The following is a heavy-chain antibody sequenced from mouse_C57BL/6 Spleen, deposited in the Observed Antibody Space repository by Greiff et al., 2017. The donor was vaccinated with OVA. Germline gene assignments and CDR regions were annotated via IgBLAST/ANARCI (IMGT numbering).Heavy chain of an antibody. CDR1: GFTFSDFY. Sequence: EVMLVESGGGLVQSGRSLRLSCATSGFTFSDFYMEWVRQAPGKGLEWIAASRNKANDYTTEYSASVKGRFIVSRDTSQSILYLQMNALRAEDTAIYYCARDAWDSNYEDWYFDVWGTGTTVTVSS. CDR3: ARDAWDSNYEDWYFDV. V-gene: IGHV7-1*01. D-gene: IGHD2-5*01. CDR2: SRNKANDYTT. J-gene: IGHJ1*03.